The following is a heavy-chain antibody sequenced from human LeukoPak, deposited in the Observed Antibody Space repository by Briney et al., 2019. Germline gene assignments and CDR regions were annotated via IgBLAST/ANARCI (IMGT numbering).Heavy chain of an antibody. V-gene: IGHV1-18*04. Sequence: ASVKVSCKASGYSLTSYGISWVRQGPGQGLEWMGSIGPYNGNTNYAQNLQGRVTMTTDTSTSTAYMELRSLRSYDTAVYYCARALYYGSGNFFDYWAQGTLVTVSS. CDR1: GYSLTSYG. J-gene: IGHJ4*02. D-gene: IGHD3-10*01. CDR3: ARALYYGSGNFFDY. CDR2: IGPYNGNT.